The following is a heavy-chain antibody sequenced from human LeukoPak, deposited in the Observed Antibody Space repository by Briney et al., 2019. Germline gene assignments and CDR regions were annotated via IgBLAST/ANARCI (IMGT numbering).Heavy chain of an antibody. D-gene: IGHD3-10*01. CDR3: ARSALWFGEFTFDY. Sequence: QSGGSLRLSCAASGVTVSSNYMSWVRQAPGKGLEWVSVIYSGGSTYYADSVKGRFTISRHNSKNTLYLQMNSLRAEDTAVYYCARSALWFGEFTFDYWGQGTLVTVSS. CDR2: IYSGGST. V-gene: IGHV3-53*04. J-gene: IGHJ4*02. CDR1: GVTVSSNY.